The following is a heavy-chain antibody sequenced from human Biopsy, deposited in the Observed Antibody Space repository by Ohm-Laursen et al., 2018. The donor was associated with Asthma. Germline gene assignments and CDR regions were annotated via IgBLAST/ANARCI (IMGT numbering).Heavy chain of an antibody. D-gene: IGHD2-2*01. V-gene: IGHV1-69*13. J-gene: IGHJ4*02. CDR2: INSVFGAT. Sequence: SVKVSCQSLGGTFNTYVIGWVRQAPGPGLEWMGGINSVFGATTYPQKFQDRVTITSDDSTSTVYMELSSLRSEDTAVYYCARKAGSCISRTWYSLDFWGQGTLVTVSS. CDR1: GGTFNTYV. CDR3: ARKAGSCISRTWYSLDF.